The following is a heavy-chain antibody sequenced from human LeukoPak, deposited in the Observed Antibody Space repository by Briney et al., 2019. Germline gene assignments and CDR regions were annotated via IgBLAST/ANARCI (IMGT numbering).Heavy chain of an antibody. CDR3: ARDYYDSSGYYIEGGYY. J-gene: IGHJ4*02. CDR2: IIPILGIA. CDR1: GGTFSSYT. D-gene: IGHD3-22*01. V-gene: IGHV1-69*02. Sequence: SVKVSCKASGGTFSSYTISWVRQAPGQGLEWMGRIIPILGIANYAQKFQGRVTITADKSTSTAYMELSSLRSEDTAVYYCARDYYDSSGYYIEGGYYWGQGTLVTVSS.